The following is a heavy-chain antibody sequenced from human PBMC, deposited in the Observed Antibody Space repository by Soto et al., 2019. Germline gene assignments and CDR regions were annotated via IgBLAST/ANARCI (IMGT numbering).Heavy chain of an antibody. D-gene: IGHD3-22*01. Sequence: GGSLRLSCAASGFTFSSYAMSWVRQAPGKGLEWVSAISGSGGSTYYADSVKGRFTISRDNSKNTLYLQMNSLRAEDTAVYYCAKGYYYDSSGYYSQAAIDYWGRGTLVTVSS. CDR3: AKGYYYDSSGYYSQAAIDY. V-gene: IGHV3-23*01. CDR1: GFTFSSYA. J-gene: IGHJ4*02. CDR2: ISGSGGST.